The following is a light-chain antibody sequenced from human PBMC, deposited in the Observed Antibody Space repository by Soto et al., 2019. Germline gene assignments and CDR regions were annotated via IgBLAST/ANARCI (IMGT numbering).Light chain of an antibody. V-gene: IGLV4-69*01. CDR2: LNSDGSH. Sequence: PVLTQSPSASASLGASVKLTCTLSSGHSSYAIAWHQQQPEKGPRYLMKLNSDGSHSKGDGIPDRFSGSSSGAERYLTISRLQSEDEADYYCQTWGTGIRVFGGGTKLTVL. CDR1: SGHSSYA. J-gene: IGLJ2*01. CDR3: QTWGTGIRV.